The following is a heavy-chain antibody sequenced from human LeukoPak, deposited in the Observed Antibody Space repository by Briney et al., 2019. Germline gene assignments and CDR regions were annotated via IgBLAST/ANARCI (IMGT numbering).Heavy chain of an antibody. CDR2: INPNSGGT. D-gene: IGHD2-2*02. CDR1: GYTFTGYY. J-gene: IGHJ6*03. V-gene: IGHV1-2*02. CDR3: AGEPNCSSTSCYTGGYYYYYMDV. Sequence: ASVKVSCKASGYTFTGYYMHWVRQAPGQGLEWMGWINPNSGGTNYAQKFQGRVTMTRDTSISTAYMELSRLRSDDTAVYYCAGEPNCSSTSCYTGGYYYYYMDVWGKGTTVTVSS.